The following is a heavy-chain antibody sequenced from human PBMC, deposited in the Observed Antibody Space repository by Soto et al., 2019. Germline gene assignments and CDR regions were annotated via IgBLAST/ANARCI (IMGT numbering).Heavy chain of an antibody. J-gene: IGHJ2*01. CDR2: INPNSGGT. Sequence: QVQLVQSGAEVKKPGASVKVSCKASGYTFSDHYIHWVRQAPGQGLQWMGWINPNSGGTNYSQKFLGRVTLTRDTSISTAYMELSRLRSDDTAFYYCARVGAGIIPLRVFDLWGRGTLVTVSS. CDR3: ARVGAGIIPLRVFDL. D-gene: IGHD2-21*01. CDR1: GYTFSDHY. V-gene: IGHV1-2*02.